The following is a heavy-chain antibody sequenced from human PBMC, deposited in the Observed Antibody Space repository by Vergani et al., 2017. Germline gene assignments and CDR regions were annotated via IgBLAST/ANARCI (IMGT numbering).Heavy chain of an antibody. CDR1: GGSISSGGYY. D-gene: IGHD3-22*01. J-gene: IGHJ6*02. CDR3: ARGGPYYETKYNYYYHGMDV. Sequence: QVQLQESGPGLVKPSQTLSLTCTVSGGSISSGGYYWSWIRQHPGKGMEWIGYIYYSGSTYYNPSLKSRVTISVDTSKNQFSLKLSSVTAADTAVYYCARGGPYYETKYNYYYHGMDVWGQGTTVTVSS. V-gene: IGHV4-31*03. CDR2: IYYSGST.